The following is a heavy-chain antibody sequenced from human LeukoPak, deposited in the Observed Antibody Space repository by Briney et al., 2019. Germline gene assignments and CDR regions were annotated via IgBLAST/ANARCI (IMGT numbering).Heavy chain of an antibody. J-gene: IGHJ4*02. Sequence: GGSLRLSCAASRFTFSDYWMSWVRQAPGKGLEWVAYIKRDGSDIYYVDSVKGRFIISRDNAKNSLYLQMNSLRAEDTAVYYCARDPDYRGSQPHGYFDYWGQGTLVTVSS. V-gene: IGHV3-7*01. D-gene: IGHD3-16*01. CDR3: ARDPDYRGSQPHGYFDY. CDR2: IKRDGSDI. CDR1: RFTFSDYW.